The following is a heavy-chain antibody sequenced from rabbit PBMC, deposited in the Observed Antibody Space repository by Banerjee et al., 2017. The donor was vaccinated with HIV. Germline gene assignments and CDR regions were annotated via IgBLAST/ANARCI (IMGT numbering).Heavy chain of an antibody. Sequence: QSLEESGGDLVKPGASLTLTCTASGLDFSSYAMCWVRQAPGKGLEWIACIYAGSSGSAWYASWPKGRFTISKTSSTTVTLQMTSLTAADTATYFCVRVYDDGYAGWTLYFDLWGPGTLVTVS. V-gene: IGHV1S40*01. CDR1: GLDFSSYA. CDR3: VRVYDDGYAGWTLYFDL. D-gene: IGHD6-1*01. J-gene: IGHJ4*01. CDR2: IYAGSSGSA.